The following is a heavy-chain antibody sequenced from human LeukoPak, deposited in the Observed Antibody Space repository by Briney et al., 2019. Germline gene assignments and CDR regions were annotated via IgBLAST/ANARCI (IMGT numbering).Heavy chain of an antibody. D-gene: IGHD1-26*01. Sequence: VASVTVSCKASGYTFTGYYMHWVRQAPGQGLEWMGWINPNSGGTNYAQKFQGWVTMTRDTSISTAYMELSRLRSDDTAVYYCARDELRGNFDYWGQGTLVTVSS. CDR2: INPNSGGT. CDR1: GYTFTGYY. CDR3: ARDELRGNFDY. J-gene: IGHJ4*02. V-gene: IGHV1-2*04.